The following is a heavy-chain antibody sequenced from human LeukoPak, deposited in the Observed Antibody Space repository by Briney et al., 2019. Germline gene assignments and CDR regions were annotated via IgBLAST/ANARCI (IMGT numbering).Heavy chain of an antibody. CDR2: MNPNSGNT. CDR1: GYTFTSYD. V-gene: IGHV1-8*01. Sequence: ASVKVSCKASGYTFTSYDINWVRQATGQGLEWMGWMNPNSGNTGYAQKFQGRVTMTRNTSISTAYMELSSLRSEDTAVYYCARGGRSRVDYVWGSYRSDWGQGTLVTVSS. D-gene: IGHD3-16*02. CDR3: ARGGRSRVDYVWGSYRSD. J-gene: IGHJ4*02.